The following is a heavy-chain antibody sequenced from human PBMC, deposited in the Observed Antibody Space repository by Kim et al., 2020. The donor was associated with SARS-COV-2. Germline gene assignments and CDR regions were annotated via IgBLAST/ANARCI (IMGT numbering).Heavy chain of an antibody. J-gene: IGHJ6*02. Sequence: ASVKVSCKASGYTFTGYYIHWVRQAPGQGLEWMAWIDTNSGGTNYAQKFQDRVTMTRDTSINTTYMELKSLRSDDTAAYFCARGDTVVASRYYYAMDVWGQGTTVTVSS. CDR2: IDTNSGGT. V-gene: IGHV1-2*02. CDR1: GYTFTGYY. D-gene: IGHD5-18*01. CDR3: ARGDTVVASRYYYAMDV.